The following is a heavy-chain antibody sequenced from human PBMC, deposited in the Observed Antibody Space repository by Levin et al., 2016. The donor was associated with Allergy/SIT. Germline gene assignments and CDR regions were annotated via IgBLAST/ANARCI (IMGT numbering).Heavy chain of an antibody. V-gene: IGHV3-33*01. CDR1: GFSFGTYG. CDR3: ASSRSPQFGYGGFDV. D-gene: IGHD4-23*01. Sequence: GGSLRLSCAASGFSFGTYGMHWVRQAPGKGLEWVALIWYDGTNKYYTDSVRGRFTISRDNSKNTLFLQMNSLRIEDXALYYCASSRSPQFGYGGFDVWGQGTMVTVSS. CDR2: IWYDGTNK. J-gene: IGHJ3*01.